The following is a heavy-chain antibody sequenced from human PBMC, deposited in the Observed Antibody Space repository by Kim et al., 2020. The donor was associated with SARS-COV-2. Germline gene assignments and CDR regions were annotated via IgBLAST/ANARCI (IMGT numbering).Heavy chain of an antibody. D-gene: IGHD6-13*01. V-gene: IGHV3-30*18. J-gene: IGHJ6*02. CDR1: GFTFSSYG. Sequence: GGSLRLSCAASGFTFSSYGMHWVRQAPGKGLEWVAVISYDGSTKYYADSVKGRFTISRDNSKNTLYLQMNSLRAEDTAVYYCAKGLYSSSWTAPLGMDVWGQGTTVTVSS. CDR2: ISYDGSTK. CDR3: AKGLYSSSWTAPLGMDV.